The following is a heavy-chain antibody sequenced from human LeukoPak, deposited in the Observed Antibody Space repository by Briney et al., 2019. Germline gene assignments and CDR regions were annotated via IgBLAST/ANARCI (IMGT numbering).Heavy chain of an antibody. Sequence: GGSLRLSCAASGFTFSSYAMHWVRQAPVRGLEWVAVISYDGSNKYYADSVKGRFTISRDNSKNTLFLQMNSLRAEDTAVYYCARDRLFGGWHSDFDYWGQGTLVTVSS. J-gene: IGHJ4*02. CDR3: ARDRLFGGWHSDFDY. D-gene: IGHD6-19*01. V-gene: IGHV3-30-3*01. CDR2: ISYDGSNK. CDR1: GFTFSSYA.